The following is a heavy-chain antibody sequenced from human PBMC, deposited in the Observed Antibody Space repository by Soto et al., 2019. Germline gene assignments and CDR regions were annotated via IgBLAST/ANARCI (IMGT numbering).Heavy chain of an antibody. J-gene: IGHJ4*02. Sequence: EVQLVESGGGLVQPGGSLRLSCAASGFTFTSYWMSWVRQAPGKGLEWVANIKQDGSEKYYVDSVKGRFTISRDNAKNSLYLQMNSLRAEDKAVYYCASGLREVDYWGQGTLVTVSS. V-gene: IGHV3-7*01. CDR2: IKQDGSEK. CDR1: GFTFTSYW. CDR3: ASGLREVDY.